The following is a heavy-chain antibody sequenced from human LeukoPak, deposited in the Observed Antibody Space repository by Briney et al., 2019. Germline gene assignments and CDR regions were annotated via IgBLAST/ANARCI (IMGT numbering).Heavy chain of an antibody. J-gene: IGHJ3*01. CDR2: KKQDGGEK. D-gene: IGHD2-2*01. V-gene: IGHV3-7*01. CDR3: ARDQGYCTSATCRGDAFDV. Sequence: GGSLRLSCAASGFTFTTYWMTWVRQAPGKGLEWVAKKKQDGGEKYYVDSVKGRFTISRDNAKNSLSLQMNSLRAEDTAVYYCARDQGYCTSATCRGDAFDVWGQGSMVSVSS. CDR1: GFTFTTYW.